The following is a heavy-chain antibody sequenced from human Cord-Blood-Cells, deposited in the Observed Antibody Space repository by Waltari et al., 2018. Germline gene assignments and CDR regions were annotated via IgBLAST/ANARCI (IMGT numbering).Heavy chain of an antibody. J-gene: IGHJ4*02. CDR2: IYYSGST. CDR1: GGSFSSSSYY. Sequence: QLQLQESGPGLVKPSETLSLTCTVSGGSFSSSSYYWGWIRPPPGKGREWIGSIYYSGSTYYNPSLKSRVTISVDTSKNQFSLKLSSVTAADTAVYYCASRWAYDFWSGYYFDYWGQGTLVTVSS. D-gene: IGHD3-3*01. CDR3: ASRWAYDFWSGYYFDY. V-gene: IGHV4-39*01.